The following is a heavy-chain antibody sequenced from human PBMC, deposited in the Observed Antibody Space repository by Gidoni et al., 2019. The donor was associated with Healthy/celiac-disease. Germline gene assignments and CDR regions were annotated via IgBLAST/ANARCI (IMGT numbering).Heavy chain of an antibody. CDR3: ARDLYYDILTGYSDAFDI. CDR1: GFTFSSYS. V-gene: IGHV3-21*01. CDR2: ISSSSSYI. Sequence: EVQLVESGGGLVKPGGSLRLSCAASGFTFSSYSMNWVRQAPGKGLEWVSSISSSSSYIYYADSVKGRFTISRDNAKNSLYLQMNSLRAEDTAVYYCARDLYYDILTGYSDAFDIWGQGTMVTVSS. J-gene: IGHJ3*02. D-gene: IGHD3-9*01.